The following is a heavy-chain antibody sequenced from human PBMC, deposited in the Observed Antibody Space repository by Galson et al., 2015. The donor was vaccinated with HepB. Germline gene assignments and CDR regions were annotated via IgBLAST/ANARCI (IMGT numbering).Heavy chain of an antibody. CDR2: ISSSSSYI. Sequence: SLRLSCAASGFTFSSHIMNWVPQAPGKGLEWVSSISSSSSYIYYAASVKGRFTISRDNAKNSLYLQMNSLRAEDTAVYYCARDQEAGSYYYFPIDYWGQGTLVTVSS. V-gene: IGHV3-21*01. D-gene: IGHD1-26*01. J-gene: IGHJ4*02. CDR1: GFTFSSHI. CDR3: ARDQEAGSYYYFPIDY.